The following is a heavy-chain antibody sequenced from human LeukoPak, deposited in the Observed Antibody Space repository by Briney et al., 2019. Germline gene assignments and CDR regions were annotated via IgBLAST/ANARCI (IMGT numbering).Heavy chain of an antibody. CDR2: IYHSGST. V-gene: IGHV4-38-2*01. CDR3: AKCGHLGHYFDY. D-gene: IGHD2-21*01. J-gene: IGHJ4*02. CDR1: GYSISSGCY. Sequence: SETLSLTCAVSGYSISSGCYWGWIRQPPGKGLEWIGSIYHSGSTYYNPSLKSRVTISVDTSKNQFSLKLSSVTAADTAVYYCAKCGHLGHYFDYWGQGILVTVSP.